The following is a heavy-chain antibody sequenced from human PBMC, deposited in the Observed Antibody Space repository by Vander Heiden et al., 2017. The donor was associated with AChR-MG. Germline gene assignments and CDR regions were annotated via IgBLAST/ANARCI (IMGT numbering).Heavy chain of an antibody. V-gene: IGHV4-34*01. CDR2: INHSGST. J-gene: IGHJ6*02. CDR3: ARVRSCYYDSSGYYYGCFSRPAYGMDV. CDR1: GGSSSGYY. D-gene: IGHD3-22*01. Sequence: QVQLQQWGAGLLKPSETLSLTCAVYGGSSSGYYWSWIRQPPGKGLEWIGEINHSGSTNYNPSLKSRVTISVDTSKNQFSLKLSSVTAADTAVYYCARVRSCYYDSSGYYYGCFSRPAYGMDVWGQGTTVTVSS.